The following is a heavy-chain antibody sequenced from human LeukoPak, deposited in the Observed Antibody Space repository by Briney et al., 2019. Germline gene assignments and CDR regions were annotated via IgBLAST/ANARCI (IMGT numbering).Heavy chain of an antibody. CDR2: INTDGSST. D-gene: IGHD5-18*01. J-gene: IGHJ4*02. CDR1: GFTFSSYW. CDR3: ARHPRYGYSYGSGAYYFDY. Sequence: PGGSLRLSCAASGFTFSSYWMHWVRQAPGKGLVWVSRINTDGSSTSYADSVKGRFTISRDNAKNTLYLQMNSLRAEDTAVYYCARHPRYGYSYGSGAYYFDYWGQGTLVTVSS. V-gene: IGHV3-74*01.